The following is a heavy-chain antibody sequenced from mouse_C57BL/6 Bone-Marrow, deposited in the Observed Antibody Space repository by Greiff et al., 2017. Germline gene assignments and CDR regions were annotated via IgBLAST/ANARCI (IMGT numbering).Heavy chain of an antibody. CDR2: IDPSDSET. D-gene: IGHD2-3*01. CDR3: TRYGYYPFDV. J-gene: IGHJ1*03. V-gene: IGHV1-52*01. CDR1: GYTFTSYW. Sequence: QVQLQQSGAELVRPGSSVKLSCKASGYTFTSYWMHWVKQRPIQGLEWIGNIDPSDSETHYNQKFKDKATLTVDKSSSTAYMQLSSLTSEDSAVYYCTRYGYYPFDVWGTGTTVTVSS.